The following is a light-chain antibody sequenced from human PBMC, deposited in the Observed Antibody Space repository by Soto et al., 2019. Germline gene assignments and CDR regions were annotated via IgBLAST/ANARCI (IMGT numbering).Light chain of an antibody. CDR2: WAS. V-gene: IGKV4-1*01. CDR1: QSVLYSSNNKNY. Sequence: DIVMTQSPDSLAVSLGERATINCKSSQSVLYSSNNKNYLAWYQQKPGQPPKLLIYWASTRESGVPDRFSGSGSGTDITLTISSLQAEDVAFYYCQQYYSTPLITFGPGTKVDIK. J-gene: IGKJ3*01. CDR3: QQYYSTPLIT.